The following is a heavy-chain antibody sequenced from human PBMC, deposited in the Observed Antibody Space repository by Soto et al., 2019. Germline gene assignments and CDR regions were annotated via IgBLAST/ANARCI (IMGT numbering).Heavy chain of an antibody. CDR1: GFIVSDHY. CDR2: SRNKARSYTT. V-gene: IGHV3-72*01. D-gene: IGHD6-19*01. J-gene: IGHJ4*02. CDR3: ARGRYNSGWNADY. Sequence: GGSPRLSCVTSGFIVSDHYMDWVRQAPGKGLEWVGRSRNKARSYTTEYAASVGGRFTISRDDAENSLYLQMSSLKTEDTAVYFCARGRYNSGWNADYWGQGTLVTVSS.